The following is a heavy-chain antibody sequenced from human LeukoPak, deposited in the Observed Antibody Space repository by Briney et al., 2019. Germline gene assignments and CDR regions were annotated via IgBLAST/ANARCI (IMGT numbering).Heavy chain of an antibody. CDR2: IKSKTDGGTA. CDR1: GFTFTNAW. CDR3: TKYYYDSSGYLYYFDC. V-gene: IGHV3-15*01. D-gene: IGHD3-22*01. J-gene: IGHJ4*01. Sequence: GGSLRLSCAASGFTFTNAWMSWVRQAPGKGLEWVGRIKSKTDGGTADYAAHVKGRFTISRDDSKNTLYLQMNSLKTEDTAVYYCTKYYYDSSGYLYYFDCCGQGTLVTVSS.